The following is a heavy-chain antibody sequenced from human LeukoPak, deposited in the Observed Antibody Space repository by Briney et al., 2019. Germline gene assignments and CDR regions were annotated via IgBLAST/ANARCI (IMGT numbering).Heavy chain of an antibody. CDR2: IKQDGSEK. CDR3: ATSRTFDY. J-gene: IGHJ4*02. CDR1: GGSISSYY. Sequence: ETLSLTCTVSGGSISSYYWSWIRQPPGKGLEWVANIKQDGSEKYYVDSVKGRFTISRDDAKNSLYLQMNSLRAEDTAVYYCATSRTFDYWGQGTLVTVSS. V-gene: IGHV3-7*01.